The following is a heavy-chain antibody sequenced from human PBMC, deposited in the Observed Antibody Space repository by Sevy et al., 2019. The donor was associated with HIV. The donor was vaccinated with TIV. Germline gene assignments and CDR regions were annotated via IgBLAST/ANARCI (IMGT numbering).Heavy chain of an antibody. D-gene: IGHD6-13*01. V-gene: IGHV4-31*03. J-gene: IGHJ4*02. CDR3: ARGTAASGSDY. CDR2: IYHSGST. CDR1: GGSISSGGYY. Sequence: SETLSLTCTVSGGSISSGGYYWSWIRQHPGKGLAGIGYIYHSGSTYYNPSLKSRVTISVDTSENQFSLKLNSVTAADTAVYYCARGTAASGSDYWGQGTLVTVSS.